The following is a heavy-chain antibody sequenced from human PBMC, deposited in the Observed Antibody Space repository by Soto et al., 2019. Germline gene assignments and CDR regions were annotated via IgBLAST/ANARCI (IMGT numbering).Heavy chain of an antibody. Sequence: QITLKESGPTLVKPTQTLTLTCTFSGFSLSSTRMAVGWIRQPPGKALEWLALIYCDDDKRYSPFLKSRTTITKDTSKNQVVLTMSNMDPVDTARYYCAHIVVAGLGYYFYYWGQGTLVTVSS. CDR2: IYCDDDK. D-gene: IGHD6-19*01. J-gene: IGHJ4*02. V-gene: IGHV2-5*02. CDR1: GFSLSSTRMA. CDR3: AHIVVAGLGYYFYY.